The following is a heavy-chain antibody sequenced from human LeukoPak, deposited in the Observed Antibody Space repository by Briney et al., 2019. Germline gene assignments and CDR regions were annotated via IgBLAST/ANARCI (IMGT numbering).Heavy chain of an antibody. CDR2: IYYSGST. D-gene: IGHD6-6*01. CDR3: ARASRLGIAALYYMDV. CDR1: GGPISTYY. Sequence: PSETLSLTCTVSGGPISTYYWSWIRQPPGKGLEWIGYIYYSGSTNYNPSLKSRVTMSVDTSKNQFSLKLSSVTAADTAVYYCARASRLGIAALYYMDVWGKGTTVTVSS. V-gene: IGHV4-59*01. J-gene: IGHJ6*03.